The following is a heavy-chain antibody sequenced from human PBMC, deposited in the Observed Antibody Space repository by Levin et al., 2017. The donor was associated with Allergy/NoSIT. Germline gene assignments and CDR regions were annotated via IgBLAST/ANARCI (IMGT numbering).Heavy chain of an antibody. Sequence: GESLKISCAASGFTFSSYAMSWVRQAPGKGLEWVSAISGSGGSTYYADSVKGRFTISRDNSKNTLYLQMNSLRAEDTAVYYCAKEGWQLSGAEYFQHWGQGTLVTVSS. CDR2: ISGSGGST. CDR3: AKEGWQLSGAEYFQH. CDR1: GFTFSSYA. D-gene: IGHD1-26*01. V-gene: IGHV3-23*01. J-gene: IGHJ1*01.